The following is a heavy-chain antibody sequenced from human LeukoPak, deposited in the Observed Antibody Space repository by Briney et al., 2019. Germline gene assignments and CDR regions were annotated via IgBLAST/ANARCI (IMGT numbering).Heavy chain of an antibody. CDR1: GGSISSTGDF. Sequence: SETLSPTCTVSGGSISSTGDFWGWIRQTPGKGLEWIGNTYYSGSTYYNPSLKSRVTTSVDTPKNQFSLKLSSVTAADTAVYYCARRRIAQRAFDIWGQGTMVTVSS. V-gene: IGHV4-39*01. D-gene: IGHD2-15*01. CDR3: ARRRIAQRAFDI. J-gene: IGHJ3*02. CDR2: TYYSGST.